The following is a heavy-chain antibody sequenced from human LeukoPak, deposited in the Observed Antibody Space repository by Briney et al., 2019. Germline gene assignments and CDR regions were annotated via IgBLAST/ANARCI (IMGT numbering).Heavy chain of an antibody. Sequence: GGSLRLSCAASGFTFSSYSMNWVRQAPGKGLEWVSSISSSSSYIYYADSVKGRFTISRDNAKNSLYLQMNSLRAEDMALYYCAKDIDSSSWPDAFDIWGQGTMVTVSS. CDR1: GFTFSSYS. CDR2: ISSSSSYI. D-gene: IGHD6-13*01. V-gene: IGHV3-21*04. CDR3: AKDIDSSSWPDAFDI. J-gene: IGHJ3*02.